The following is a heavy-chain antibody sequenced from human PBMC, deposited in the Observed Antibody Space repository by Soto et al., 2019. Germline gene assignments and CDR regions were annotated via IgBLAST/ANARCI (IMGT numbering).Heavy chain of an antibody. CDR1: GYTFTTYW. J-gene: IGHJ4*02. Sequence: GESLKISCKGSGYTFTTYWIGWVRQMPGKGLEWMGIISPGDSDTTYSPSFQGQVAMSADKSTSTAYLQWSSLKASDTAMYYCTRGLGTAVVGDSWGQGTLVTVSS. CDR3: TRGLGTAVVGDS. D-gene: IGHD5-18*01. CDR2: ISPGDSDT. V-gene: IGHV5-51*01.